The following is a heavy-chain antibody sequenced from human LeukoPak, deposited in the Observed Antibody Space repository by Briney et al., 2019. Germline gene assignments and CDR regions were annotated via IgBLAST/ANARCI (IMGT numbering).Heavy chain of an antibody. J-gene: IGHJ5*02. Sequence: SETLSLTCTVSGVSINTGSYYWSWIRQPAGKGLEWIGRIYTSGSTNYNPSLKSRVTISADTSKNQFSLRLRSVTAADTALYYCARGLWFGELPNWFDLWGQGTLVTVSS. D-gene: IGHD3-10*01. CDR3: ARGLWFGELPNWFDL. CDR1: GVSINTGSYY. V-gene: IGHV4-61*02. CDR2: IYTSGST.